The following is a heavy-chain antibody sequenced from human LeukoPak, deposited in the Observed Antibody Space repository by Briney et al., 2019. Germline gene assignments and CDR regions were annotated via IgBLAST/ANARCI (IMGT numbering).Heavy chain of an antibody. CDR1: GFTFSTYW. V-gene: IGHV3-7*01. Sequence: GGSLRLSCAVSGFTFSTYWLSWVHQAPGKGLEWVANIKTDGSEKYYVDSVKGRFTISRDNAKNSLYLQMNSLRAEDTAVYYCARDWNGSGSPNDFWGQGTLVTVSS. CDR2: IKTDGSEK. J-gene: IGHJ4*02. D-gene: IGHD3-10*01. CDR3: ARDWNGSGSPNDF.